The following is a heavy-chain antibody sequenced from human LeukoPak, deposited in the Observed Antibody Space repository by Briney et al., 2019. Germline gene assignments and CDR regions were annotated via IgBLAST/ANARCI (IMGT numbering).Heavy chain of an antibody. CDR2: ISYDGSNE. CDR3: AKDGGSGFSPPYYFAMDV. V-gene: IGHV3-30*18. Sequence: GGSLRLSCAASGFTFSAYGMHWVRQAPGKGLEWVAVISYDGSNEYYADSVKGRFTISRDDSKSTVFLQMNSLRAEDTAVYHCAKDGGSGFSPPYYFAMDVWGQGTTVIVSS. CDR1: GFTFSAYG. D-gene: IGHD3-22*01. J-gene: IGHJ6*02.